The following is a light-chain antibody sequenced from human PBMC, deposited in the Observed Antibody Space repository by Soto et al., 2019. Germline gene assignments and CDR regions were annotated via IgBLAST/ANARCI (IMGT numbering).Light chain of an antibody. CDR1: QTISSW. J-gene: IGKJ1*01. CDR2: KAS. V-gene: IGKV1-5*03. Sequence: DIQMTQSPSTLSGSVGDRVTITCRASQTISSWLAWYQQKPGKAPKVXIYKASTLKSGVPSRFSGSGSGTEFTLTISSLQPDDFATYYCQHYKSYSEAFGQGTKVDIK. CDR3: QHYKSYSEA.